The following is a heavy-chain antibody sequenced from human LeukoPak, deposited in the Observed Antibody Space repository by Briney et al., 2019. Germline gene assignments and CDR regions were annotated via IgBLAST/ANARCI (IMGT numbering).Heavy chain of an antibody. D-gene: IGHD5-18*01. Sequence: SQTLSLTCAISGDSVSSISTAWNWIRQSPSKALEWLGRTYYRSKWYNDYAVSVKSRITINADTSKNHFSLQLNSVTPEDTAVYYCARDNSYGYFYFDSWGQGTLVTVSS. CDR1: GDSVSSISTA. CDR2: TYYRSKWYN. V-gene: IGHV6-1*01. J-gene: IGHJ4*02. CDR3: ARDNSYGYFYFDS.